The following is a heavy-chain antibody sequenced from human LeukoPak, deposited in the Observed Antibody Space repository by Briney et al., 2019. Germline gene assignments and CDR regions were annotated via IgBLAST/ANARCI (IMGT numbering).Heavy chain of an antibody. J-gene: IGHJ4*02. CDR2: ISGSGDAT. Sequence: GGSLRLSCAASKFNLAMSWVRQTADKRLEWVSAISGSGDATFYTDSVKGRFTISRDNSKNTLYLQMNTLRVEDTAVYYCAKGHFASSSFFDYWPQGTLVTVSS. D-gene: IGHD6-6*01. CDR1: KFNLA. CDR3: AKGHFASSSFFDY. V-gene: IGHV3-23*01.